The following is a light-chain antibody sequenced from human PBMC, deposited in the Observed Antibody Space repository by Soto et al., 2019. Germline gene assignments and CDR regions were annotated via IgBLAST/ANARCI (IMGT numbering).Light chain of an antibody. Sequence: EIVLTQSPGTLSLSPGKRATLSCRASQSVSSSYLAWYQQKPGQTPRLLIHGVSSRATGIPDRFSGSGSGTDFALTISRLEPEDFAVYYCHQYGKSPWTFRQGTKVEIK. J-gene: IGKJ1*01. CDR2: GVS. CDR3: HQYGKSPWT. V-gene: IGKV3-20*01. CDR1: QSVSSSY.